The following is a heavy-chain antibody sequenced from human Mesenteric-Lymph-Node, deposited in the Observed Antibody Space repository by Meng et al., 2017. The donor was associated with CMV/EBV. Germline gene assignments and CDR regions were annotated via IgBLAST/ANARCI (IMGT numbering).Heavy chain of an antibody. V-gene: IGHV1-69*05. CDR2: ITTMFAIS. D-gene: IGHD3-9*01. Sequence: NTYAISWVHQAPGQGLEWMEEITTMFAISIDAQKFQGRVTITTDESTSTAFMELSSLRYEDTAVYYCARGGIYDILTGYYNDNWFDPWGQGTLVTVSS. J-gene: IGHJ5*02. CDR3: ARGGIYDILTGYYNDNWFDP. CDR1: NTYA.